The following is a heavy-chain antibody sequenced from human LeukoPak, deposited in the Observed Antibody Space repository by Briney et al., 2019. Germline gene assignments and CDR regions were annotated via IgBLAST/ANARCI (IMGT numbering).Heavy chain of an antibody. Sequence: PGGSLRLSCAASGFNFSSYSMNWVRQAPGKGLEWVSCISRSSSDIYYADSVKGRFTISRDNAKNSLFLQMNTLKAEDTAVYYCARPVGKGWFDPWGQGTLVTVSS. D-gene: IGHD3-10*01. CDR3: ARPVGKGWFDP. V-gene: IGHV3-21*06. CDR2: ISRSSSDI. CDR1: GFNFSSYS. J-gene: IGHJ5*02.